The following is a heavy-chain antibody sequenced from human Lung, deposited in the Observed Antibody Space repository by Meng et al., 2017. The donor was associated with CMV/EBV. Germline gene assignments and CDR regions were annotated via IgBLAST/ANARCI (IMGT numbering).Heavy chain of an antibody. CDR1: GGSISSYY. V-gene: IGHV4-59*01. D-gene: IGHD6-13*01. CDR3: ARFLGSSSWSFRLDS. J-gene: IGHJ4*02. CDR2: IYHSGST. Sequence: SETLSLXCTVSGGSISSYYWNWIRQPPGKGLEWIGYIYHSGSTNYNPSLKSRVSMSLDTSKNQFSLKVSSVTAADTAVYYCARFLGSSSWSFRLDSWGQGTXVIVYS.